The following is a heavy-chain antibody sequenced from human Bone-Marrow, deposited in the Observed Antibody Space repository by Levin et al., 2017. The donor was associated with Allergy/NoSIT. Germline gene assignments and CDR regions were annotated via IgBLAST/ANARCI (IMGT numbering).Heavy chain of an antibody. J-gene: IGHJ4*02. V-gene: IGHV3-74*01. CDR1: GFAFSSYW. D-gene: IGHD2-2*01. CDR2: INRDGSSI. Sequence: PGGSLRLSCAASGFAFSSYWMHWVRQAPGKGLVWVSRINRDGSSINYADSGKGRFTISRDNAKNTLFLQMNSLRVEDTAVYYCVRDEGYCTGTTCVRGYDYWGQGTLVTVSS. CDR3: VRDEGYCTGTTCVRGYDY.